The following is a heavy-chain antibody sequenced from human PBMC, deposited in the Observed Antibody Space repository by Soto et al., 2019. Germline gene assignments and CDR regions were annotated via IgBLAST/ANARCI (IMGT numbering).Heavy chain of an antibody. CDR1: GFTFSSYG. J-gene: IGHJ4*02. D-gene: IGHD6-19*01. Sequence: GGSLRLSCAASGFTFSSYGMHWVRQAPGKGLEWVAVIWYDGSNKYYADSVKGRFTISRDNSKNTLYLQMNSLKTEDTAVYYCTTVSPIAVAGIDYWGQGTLVTVSS. CDR3: TTVSPIAVAGIDY. CDR2: IWYDGSNK. V-gene: IGHV3-33*01.